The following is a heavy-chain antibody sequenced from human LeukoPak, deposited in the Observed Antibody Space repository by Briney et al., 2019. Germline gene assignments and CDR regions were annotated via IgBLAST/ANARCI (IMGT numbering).Heavy chain of an antibody. V-gene: IGHV3-21*01. CDR1: GFSFSSYT. CDR2: ISSSSSYI. CDR3: ARDERCGGDCYAS. J-gene: IGHJ4*02. Sequence: GGSLRLSCAASGFSFSSYTMNWVRQAPGKGLEWVSIISSSSSYIYYADSVKGRFTISRDNAKNALYLQMNSLRVEDTAVSYCARDERCGGDCYASWGQGTLVTVSS. D-gene: IGHD2-21*02.